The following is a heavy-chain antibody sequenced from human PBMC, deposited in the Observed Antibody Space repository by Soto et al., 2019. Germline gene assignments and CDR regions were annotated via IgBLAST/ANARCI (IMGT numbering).Heavy chain of an antibody. J-gene: IGHJ6*02. D-gene: IGHD2-2*01. CDR1: GGYISSGDYY. CDR3: ARGGSIVVVPAAMNYYYYGMDV. Sequence: QVQLQESGPGLVKPSQTLSLTCTVSGGYISSGDYYWSWIRQPPGKGLEWIGYIYYSGSTYYNPSLKSRVTISVDTSKNQSSLKLSSVTAADPAGYYCARGGSIVVVPAAMNYYYYGMDVWGQGTTVTVSS. CDR2: IYYSGST. V-gene: IGHV4-30-4*01.